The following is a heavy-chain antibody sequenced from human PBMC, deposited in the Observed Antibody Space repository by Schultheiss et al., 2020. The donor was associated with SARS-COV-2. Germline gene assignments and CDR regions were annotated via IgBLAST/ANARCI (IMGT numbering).Heavy chain of an antibody. CDR2: IWYDGSNK. Sequence: GESLKISCAASGFTFSSYGMHWVRQAPGKGLEWVAVIWYDGSNKYYADSVKGRFTISRDNSKNTLYLQMNSLRAEDTAVYYCAREGIAAAGSRYFDLWGRGTLVTVSS. J-gene: IGHJ2*01. V-gene: IGHV3-33*01. CDR1: GFTFSSYG. D-gene: IGHD6-13*01. CDR3: AREGIAAAGSRYFDL.